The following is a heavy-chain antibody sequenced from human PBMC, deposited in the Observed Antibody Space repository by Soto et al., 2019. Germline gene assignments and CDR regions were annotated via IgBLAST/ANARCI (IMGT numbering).Heavy chain of an antibody. CDR3: ATGFWSGPIAHYFDY. V-gene: IGHV1-69*06. CDR1: GGSFSTYA. J-gene: IGHJ4*01. D-gene: IGHD3-3*01. CDR2: IIPLFGTE. Sequence: QVHLVQSGAEVKKPGSSVKVSCKASGGSFSTYAINWLRQAPGQGLEWMGGIIPLFGTENYEQNFQDRFTFPADKSTTTAYMEVRSLTSEDTAVYYCATGFWSGPIAHYFDYWGQGTLVTVSS.